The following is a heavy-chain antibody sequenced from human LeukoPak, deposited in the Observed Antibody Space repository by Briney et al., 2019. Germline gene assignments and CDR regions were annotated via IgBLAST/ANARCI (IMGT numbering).Heavy chain of an antibody. J-gene: IGHJ6*03. V-gene: IGHV1-8*01. CDR1: GYTFTSYD. D-gene: IGHD3-3*01. CDR2: VNPNSGNT. CDR3: ARGVRGDDFWSGSFYSSMDV. Sequence: ASVKVSCKASGYTFTSYDINWVRQATGQGLEWMGWVNPNSGNTGYAQEFQGRVTMTRNTSISTAYMELSSLRSEDTAVYYCARGVRGDDFWSGSFYSSMDVWGKGTTVTVSS.